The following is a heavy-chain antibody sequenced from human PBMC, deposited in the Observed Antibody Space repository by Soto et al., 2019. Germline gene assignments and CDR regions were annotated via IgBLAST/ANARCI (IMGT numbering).Heavy chain of an antibody. CDR2: ISSSGSFM. J-gene: IGHJ4*02. V-gene: IGHV3-21*04. D-gene: IGHD3-10*01. CDR3: ASDSHAVDLGY. CDR1: GFSFSSDS. Sequence: GGSLRLSCAASGFSFSSDSMGWVRQAPGKGLEWVSSISSSGSFMNYADSVKGRFTISRDNAKNSLYLQMSGLKDEDTAIYYCASDSHAVDLGYWGQETLVTVSS.